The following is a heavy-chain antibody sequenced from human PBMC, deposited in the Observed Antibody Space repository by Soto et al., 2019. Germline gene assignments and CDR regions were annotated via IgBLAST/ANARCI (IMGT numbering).Heavy chain of an antibody. Sequence: EVQLLESGGGLVQPGGSLRLSCAASGFTFSSYAMSWVRQAPGKGLEWVSVISDSGGSTYYADSVQGRFTISRDNSKNTLYLQMNGLRVEDTAVYYCARGGGFSYGSLPYYFDYWGQGTLVTVSS. V-gene: IGHV3-23*01. CDR1: GFTFSSYA. D-gene: IGHD5-18*01. CDR3: ARGGGFSYGSLPYYFDY. CDR2: ISDSGGST. J-gene: IGHJ4*02.